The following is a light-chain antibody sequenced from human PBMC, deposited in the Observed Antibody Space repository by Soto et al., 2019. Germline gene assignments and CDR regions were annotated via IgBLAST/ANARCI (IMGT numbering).Light chain of an antibody. Sequence: EIVMTQSPATLSVSPGERATLSCRASQSVSSSRLAWYRQKPGQAPRLLIYGVSARATGIPARFSGSGSGTEFTLTISSLQSEDFAVYYCQQYNKWPWTFGQGTKVDI. CDR2: GVS. CDR3: QQYNKWPWT. CDR1: QSVSSS. V-gene: IGKV3-15*01. J-gene: IGKJ1*01.